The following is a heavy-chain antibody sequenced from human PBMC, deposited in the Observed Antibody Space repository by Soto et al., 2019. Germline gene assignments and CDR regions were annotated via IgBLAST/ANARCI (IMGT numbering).Heavy chain of an antibody. CDR2: IIPIFGTA. CDR1: GGTFSSYA. J-gene: IGHJ6*02. D-gene: IGHD4-17*01. V-gene: IGHV1-69*13. CDR3: AREGYSDTYSYYQTLDV. Sequence: RASVKVSCKASGGTFSSYAISWVRQAPGQGLEWMGGIIPIFGTANYAQKFQGRVTITADESTSTAYMELSSLRSEDTAVYYCAREGYSDTYSYYQTLDVWGQGTTVTVSS.